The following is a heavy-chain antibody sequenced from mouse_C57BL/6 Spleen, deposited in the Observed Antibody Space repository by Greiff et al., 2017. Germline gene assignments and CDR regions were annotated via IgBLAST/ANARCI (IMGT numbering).Heavy chain of an antibody. D-gene: IGHD2-10*02. J-gene: IGHJ4*01. CDR1: GYTFTEYT. CDR3: ARHEVGYDAMDY. CDR2: FYPGSGSI. Sequence: VKLMESGAELVKPGASVKLSCKASGYTFTEYTIHWVKQRSGQGLEWIGWFYPGSGSIKYNEKFKDKATLTADKSSSTVYMELSRLTSEDSAVYFCARHEVGYDAMDYWGQGTSVTVSS. V-gene: IGHV1-62-2*01.